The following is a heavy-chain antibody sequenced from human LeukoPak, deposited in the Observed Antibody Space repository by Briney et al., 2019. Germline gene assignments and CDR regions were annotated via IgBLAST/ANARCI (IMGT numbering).Heavy chain of an antibody. CDR1: GYSFTAYW. V-gene: IGHV5-51*01. CDR3: VRPLSGSDTNNLVDN. Sequence: GESLKISCKASGYSFTAYWIGWVRQLPGKGPEWMGIIFPGDSDIRYNPSFQDQVTISVDNSINTAYLHWSSLKASDTAMYFCVRPLSGSDTNNLVDNWSPGTLVTVSS. J-gene: IGHJ4*02. CDR2: IFPGDSDI. D-gene: IGHD3-3*01.